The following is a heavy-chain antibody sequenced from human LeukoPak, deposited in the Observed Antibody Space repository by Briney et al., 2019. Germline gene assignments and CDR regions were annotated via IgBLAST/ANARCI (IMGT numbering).Heavy chain of an antibody. CDR2: IYHSGST. J-gene: IGHJ6*02. V-gene: IGHV4-4*02. D-gene: IGHD1-14*01. CDR3: ARGLTSYYYGMDV. CDR1: GGSISSSNW. Sequence: SETLSLTCAVSGGSISSSNWWSWVRQPPGKGLEWIGEIYHSGSTNYNPSLKSRVTISVDKSKNQFSLKLSSVTAADTAVYYCARGLTSYYYGMDVWGQGTTVTVSS.